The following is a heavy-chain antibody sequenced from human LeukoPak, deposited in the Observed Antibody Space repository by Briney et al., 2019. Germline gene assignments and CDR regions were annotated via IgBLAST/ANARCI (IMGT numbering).Heavy chain of an antibody. Sequence: GGSLRLSCAASGFTVSSNYMSWVRRAPGKGLEWVSVIYSGGSTYYADSVKGRFTISRDNSKNTLYLQMNSLRAEDTAVYYCARGGYDYVWGSYLVSYWGQGTLVTVSS. D-gene: IGHD3-16*02. CDR1: GFTVSSNY. V-gene: IGHV3-66*02. CDR2: IYSGGST. J-gene: IGHJ4*02. CDR3: ARGGYDYVWGSYLVSY.